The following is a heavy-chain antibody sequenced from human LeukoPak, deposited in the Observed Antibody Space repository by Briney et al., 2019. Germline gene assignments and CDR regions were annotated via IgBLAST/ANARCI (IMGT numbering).Heavy chain of an antibody. Sequence: GGSLRLSCAASGFTFSSHWMHWVRQAPGQAPVWVSRIRSDGRSTNYADSVEGRFTISRDNAKNTVYLQVSSLRAEDTAVYYCGRDAVLGSGSVDYWGQGVLVTVSS. V-gene: IGHV3-74*01. CDR1: GFTFSSHW. J-gene: IGHJ4*02. CDR2: IRSDGRST. D-gene: IGHD3-10*01. CDR3: GRDAVLGSGSVDY.